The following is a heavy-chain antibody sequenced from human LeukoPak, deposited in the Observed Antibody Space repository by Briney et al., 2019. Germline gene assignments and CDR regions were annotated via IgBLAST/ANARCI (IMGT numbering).Heavy chain of an antibody. CDR2: TRSKAKSYTT. CDR3: ARGASDRYSYYYYGMDV. Sequence: EGSLRLSCAASGFTFSSYSMNWVRQAPGKGLEWVGRTRSKAKSYTTEYAASVKGRFTISRDDSKDSLYLQMSSLRTEDTAVYYCARGASDRYSYYYYGMDVWGQGTTVTVSS. CDR1: GFTFSSYS. D-gene: IGHD2-15*01. V-gene: IGHV3-72*01. J-gene: IGHJ6*02.